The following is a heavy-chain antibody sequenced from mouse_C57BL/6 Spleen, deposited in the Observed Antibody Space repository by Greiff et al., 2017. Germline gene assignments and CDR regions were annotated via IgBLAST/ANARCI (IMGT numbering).Heavy chain of an antibody. CDR2: ISSGGDYI. V-gene: IGHV5-9-1*02. CDR3: TRGGSSGHYFDY. CDR1: GFTFSSYA. D-gene: IGHD3-2*02. J-gene: IGHJ2*01. Sequence: EVKLMESGEGLVKPGGSLKLSCAASGFTFSSYAMSWVRQTPEKRLEWVAYISSGGDYIYYADTVKGRFTISRDTARNTLYLQMSSLKSEDTAMYYCTRGGSSGHYFDYWGQGTTLTVSS.